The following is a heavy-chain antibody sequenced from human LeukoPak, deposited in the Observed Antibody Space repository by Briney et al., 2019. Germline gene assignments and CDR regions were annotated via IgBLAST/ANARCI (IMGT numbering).Heavy chain of an antibody. CDR2: IYPGDSDT. CDR3: ARYSGSYYMYFDY. J-gene: IGHJ4*02. CDR1: GYSFTSYW. Sequence: GESLNISCKGSGYSFTSYWIGWVRQMPGKGLEWMGIIYPGDSDTRYSPSFQGQVTISADKSISTAYLQWISLKASDTAMYYCARYSGSYYMYFDYWGQGTLVTVSS. D-gene: IGHD3-10*01. V-gene: IGHV5-51*01.